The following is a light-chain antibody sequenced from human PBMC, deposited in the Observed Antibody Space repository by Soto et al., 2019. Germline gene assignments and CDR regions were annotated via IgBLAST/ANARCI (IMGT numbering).Light chain of an antibody. CDR3: QQRSNWPPV. CDR2: DAS. CDR1: QSVSSY. V-gene: IGKV3-11*01. J-gene: IGKJ5*01. Sequence: EIVLTQSPATLSLSPGERATLSCRASQSVSSYLTWYQQKPGQAPRLLIYDASNRATGIAARFSGSGSGTDFTLTSSVLEAEDFAVYYCQQRSNWPPVFGQVTRLEIK.